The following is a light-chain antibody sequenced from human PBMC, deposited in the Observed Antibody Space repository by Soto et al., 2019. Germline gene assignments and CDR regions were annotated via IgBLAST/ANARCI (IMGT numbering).Light chain of an antibody. CDR2: AAS. V-gene: IGKV1-9*01. Sequence: DIQLTQSPSFLSASVGDRVTITCRASQSITNYLNWYQHKPGQAPNLLIYAASTLQAGVPSRFRGSGSGTDFTLTISSLQPDDFATYYCQQYNSYSITFGQGTRLEI. CDR1: QSITNY. J-gene: IGKJ5*01. CDR3: QQYNSYSIT.